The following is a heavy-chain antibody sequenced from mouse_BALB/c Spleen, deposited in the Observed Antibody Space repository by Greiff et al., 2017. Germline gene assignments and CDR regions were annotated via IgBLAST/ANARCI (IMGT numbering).Heavy chain of an antibody. CDR1: GFTFSSYA. CDR3: ARGYDGYLYWYFDV. CDR2: ISSGGST. J-gene: IGHJ1*01. Sequence: EVQLVESGGDLVKPGGSLKLSCAASGFTFSSYAMSWVRQTPEKRLEWVASISSGGSTYYPDSVKGRFTISRDNARNILYLQMSSLRSEDTAMYYCARGYDGYLYWYFDVWGAGTTVTVSS. V-gene: IGHV5-6-5*01. D-gene: IGHD2-3*01.